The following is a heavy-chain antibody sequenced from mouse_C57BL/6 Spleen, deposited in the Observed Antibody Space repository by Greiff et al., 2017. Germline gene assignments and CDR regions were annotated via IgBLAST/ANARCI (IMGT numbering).Heavy chain of an antibody. V-gene: IGHV1-50*01. CDR1: GYTFTSYW. CDR2: IDPSDSYT. CDR3: ARKGTAQVPSYAMDY. J-gene: IGHJ4*01. D-gene: IGHD3-2*02. Sequence: QVQLKQPGAELVKPGASVKLSCKASGYTFTSYWMQWVKQRPGQGLEWIGEIDPSDSYTNYNQKFKGKATLTVDTSSSTAYMQLSSLTSEDSAVYYCARKGTAQVPSYAMDYWGQGTSVTVSS.